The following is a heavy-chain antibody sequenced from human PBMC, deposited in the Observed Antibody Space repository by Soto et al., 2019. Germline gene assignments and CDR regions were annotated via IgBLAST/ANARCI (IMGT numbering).Heavy chain of an antibody. V-gene: IGHV2-5*01. Sequence: SGPTLVKPTQTLTLTCTFSGFSLSTSGVGVGWIRQPPGKALEWLALIYWNDDKRYSPSLKSRLTITKDTSKNQVVLTMTNMDPVDTATYYCAHAAYGSGSYSPYYFDYWGQGTLVTVSS. CDR3: AHAAYGSGSYSPYYFDY. D-gene: IGHD3-10*01. J-gene: IGHJ4*02. CDR1: GFSLSTSGVG. CDR2: IYWNDDK.